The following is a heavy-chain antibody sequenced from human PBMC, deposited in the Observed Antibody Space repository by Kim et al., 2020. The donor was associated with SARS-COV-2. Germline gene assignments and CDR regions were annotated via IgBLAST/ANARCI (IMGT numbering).Heavy chain of an antibody. CDR3: ARESYYYDSSGYYFYAFDI. D-gene: IGHD3-22*01. CDR2: IYYSGST. Sequence: SETLSLTCTVSGGSISSGDYYWSWIRQPPGKGLEWIGYIYYSGSTYYNPSLKSRVTISVDTSKKQFSLKLSSVTAADTAVYYCARESYYYDSSGYYFYAFDIWGQGTMVTVSS. CDR1: GGSISSGDYY. J-gene: IGHJ3*02. V-gene: IGHV4-30-4*01.